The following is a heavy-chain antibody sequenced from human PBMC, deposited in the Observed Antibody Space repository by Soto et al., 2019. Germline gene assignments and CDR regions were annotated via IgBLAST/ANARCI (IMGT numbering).Heavy chain of an antibody. CDR3: ARSGPGGYIDH. CDR1: GDSVSSKNAA. CDR2: TYYRSKWHS. Sequence: SQTLSLTFDISGDSVSSKNAAWNWIRQSPSRGLEWLGRTYYRSKWHSGYAVSVRSRVSISPDTSKNRFSLQLNSVTPDDTAVYYCARSGPGGYIDHWGRGTLVTVSS. V-gene: IGHV6-1*01. J-gene: IGHJ4*02. D-gene: IGHD2-15*01.